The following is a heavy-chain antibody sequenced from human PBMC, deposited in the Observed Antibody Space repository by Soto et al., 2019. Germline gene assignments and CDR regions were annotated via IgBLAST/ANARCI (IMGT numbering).Heavy chain of an antibody. V-gene: IGHV3-11*01. CDR2: IGPYGNSI. CDR1: GFSFRDYF. Sequence: GGSLRLSCAASGFSFRDYFMSWIRQAPGKGLEWVSYIGPYGNSIYYADSVKGRFTISRDDAKKSPYLHMNSLRAEDTAVYYCARDDYTYGVYWGQGSLVTVSS. J-gene: IGHJ4*02. D-gene: IGHD3-3*01. CDR3: ARDDYTYGVY.